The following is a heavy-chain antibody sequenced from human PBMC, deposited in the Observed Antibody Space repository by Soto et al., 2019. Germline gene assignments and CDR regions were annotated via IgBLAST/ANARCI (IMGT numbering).Heavy chain of an antibody. CDR1: GYTFTSYS. Sequence: QVQVVQSGAEVKKPGASVKLSCKASGYTFTSYSMHWVRQAPGQRLEWMGWINAGNGKTQYSQKLQGRVTITRDTSASTAYMELSSLRYEDTAVYYCARDLGIGARLDYWGQGTLVTVSS. CDR3: ARDLGIGARLDY. CDR2: INAGNGKT. V-gene: IGHV1-3*01. D-gene: IGHD6-6*01. J-gene: IGHJ4*02.